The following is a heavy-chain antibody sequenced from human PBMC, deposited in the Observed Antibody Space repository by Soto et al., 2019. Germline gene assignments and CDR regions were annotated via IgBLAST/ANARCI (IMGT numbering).Heavy chain of an antibody. CDR1: GFTFSSYG. CDR2: ISYDGSNK. D-gene: IGHD3-10*01. J-gene: IGHJ6*02. V-gene: IGHV3-30*18. Sequence: QVQLVESGGGVVQPGRSLRLSCAASGFTFSSYGMHWVRQAPGKGLEWVAVISYDGSNKYYADSVKGRFTISRDNSKNTLYLQMNSLRAEDTAVYYCAKDWQPYGSGSDLRGWPDYYYYGMDVWGQGTTVTVSS. CDR3: AKDWQPYGSGSDLRGWPDYYYYGMDV.